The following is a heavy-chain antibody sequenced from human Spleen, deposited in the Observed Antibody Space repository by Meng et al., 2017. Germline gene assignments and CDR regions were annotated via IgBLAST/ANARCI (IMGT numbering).Heavy chain of an antibody. J-gene: IGHJ3*02. Sequence: GESLKISCAVSGVSFSDSDVHWVRQTSGKGLEWVGRIGGGRKSYAAAYAAPVRGRFTISRDDSRNTAYLQMNSLRTEDSAVYYCTIYIRGHIWGQGTMVTVSS. CDR1: GVSFSDSD. CDR2: IGGGRKSYAA. CDR3: TIYIRGHI. V-gene: IGHV3-73*01. D-gene: IGHD6-19*01.